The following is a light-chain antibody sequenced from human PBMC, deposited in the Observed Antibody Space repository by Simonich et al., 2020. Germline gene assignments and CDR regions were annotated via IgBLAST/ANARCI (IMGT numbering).Light chain of an antibody. V-gene: IGLV2-14*03. Sequence: QSALTQPASVSGSPGQSITISCTGTNSDVGSYNYVSWYQQHPGKAPKLMIYDVSNRPSGVSNRFSGAKSGNTASLTISGLQAEDEADYYCSSYTSSSTYVVFGGGTKLTVL. CDR3: SSYTSSSTYVV. CDR2: DVS. J-gene: IGLJ2*01. CDR1: NSDVGSYNY.